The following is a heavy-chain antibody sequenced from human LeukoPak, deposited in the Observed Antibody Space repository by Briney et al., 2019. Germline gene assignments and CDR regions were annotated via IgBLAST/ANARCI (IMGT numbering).Heavy chain of an antibody. V-gene: IGHV1-46*01. CDR2: INPSGGST. CDR1: GYTFTSYY. Sequence: GASVKVSCTASGYTFTSYYMHWVRQAPGQGLEWMGIINPSGGSTSYAQKFQGRVTMTRDTSTSTVYMELSSLRSEDTAVYYCARGQKRITIFGVVETKKNWFDPWGQGTLVTVSS. CDR3: ARGQKRITIFGVVETKKNWFDP. D-gene: IGHD3-3*01. J-gene: IGHJ5*02.